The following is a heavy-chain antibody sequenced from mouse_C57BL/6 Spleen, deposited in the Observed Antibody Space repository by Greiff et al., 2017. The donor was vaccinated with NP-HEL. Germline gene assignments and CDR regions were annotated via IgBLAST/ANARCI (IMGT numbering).Heavy chain of an antibody. D-gene: IGHD2-1*01. J-gene: IGHJ4*01. Sequence: EVQRVESGGGLVQPGGSMKLSCVASEFTFSNYWMNWVRQSPEKGLEWVAQIRLKSDNYATHYAESVKGRFTISRDDSKSSVYLQMNNLRAEDTGIYYCTGRVIYYGNYNYAMDYWGQGTSVTVSS. V-gene: IGHV6-3*01. CDR3: TGRVIYYGNYNYAMDY. CDR1: EFTFSNYW. CDR2: IRLKSDNYAT.